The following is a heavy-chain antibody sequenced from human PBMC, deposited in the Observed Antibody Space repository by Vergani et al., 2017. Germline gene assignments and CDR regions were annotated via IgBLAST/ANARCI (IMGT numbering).Heavy chain of an antibody. D-gene: IGHD3-10*01. Sequence: QVQLQESGPGLVKPSQTLSLTCTVSGGSISSGGYYWSWIRQHPGKGLEWIGYIYYSGSTYYNPSLKSRFTISVDTSKNQFSLKLSSVTAADTAVYYCARDRGGSGSYEYYFDYWGQGTLVTVSS. CDR3: ARDRGGSGSYEYYFDY. CDR2: IYYSGST. J-gene: IGHJ4*02. V-gene: IGHV4-31*03. CDR1: GGSISSGGYY.